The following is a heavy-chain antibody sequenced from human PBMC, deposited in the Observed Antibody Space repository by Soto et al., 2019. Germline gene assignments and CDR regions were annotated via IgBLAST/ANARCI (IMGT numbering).Heavy chain of an antibody. D-gene: IGHD3-16*01. J-gene: IGHJ4*02. CDR1: GGSISSSNW. CDR2: IYHSGTT. Sequence: QVRLQESGPGLVKPSGTLSLTCAVSGGSISSSNWWSWVRQPPGKGLEWIGEIYHSGTTNYNPSLKIRVTISVDKSKRNFSLRLSSVTAADTAVYYCARINAYHIDSWGQGTLVTVSS. V-gene: IGHV4-4*02. CDR3: ARINAYHIDS.